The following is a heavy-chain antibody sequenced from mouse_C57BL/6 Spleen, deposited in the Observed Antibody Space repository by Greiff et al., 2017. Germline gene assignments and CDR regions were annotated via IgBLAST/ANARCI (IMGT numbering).Heavy chain of an antibody. Sequence: VMLVESGPGLVQPSQSLSITCTVSGFSLTSYGVHWVRQSPGKGLEWLGVIWSGGSTDYNAAFISRLSISEDNSKSQVFFKMNSLQADDTAIYYCARGLTGSAWFAYWGQGTLVTVSA. CDR1: GFSLTSYG. V-gene: IGHV2-2*01. CDR2: IWSGGST. CDR3: ARGLTGSAWFAY. J-gene: IGHJ3*01. D-gene: IGHD4-1*01.